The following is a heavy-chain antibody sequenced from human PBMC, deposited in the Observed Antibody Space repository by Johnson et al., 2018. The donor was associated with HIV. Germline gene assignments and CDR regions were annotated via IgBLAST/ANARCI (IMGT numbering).Heavy chain of an antibody. CDR1: GFTFSSYA. V-gene: IGHV3-23*04. Sequence: VQLVESGGGLVQPGGSLRLSCAASGFTFSSYAMSWVRPAPGKGLEWVSGISGSGGSTYYADSVKGRFTISRDNSKTTLYLQMDSLSAEDTAVYYCAKDQVLPYWGQGTMVTVSS. CDR3: AKDQVLPY. J-gene: IGHJ3*01. D-gene: IGHD2/OR15-2a*01. CDR2: ISGSGGST.